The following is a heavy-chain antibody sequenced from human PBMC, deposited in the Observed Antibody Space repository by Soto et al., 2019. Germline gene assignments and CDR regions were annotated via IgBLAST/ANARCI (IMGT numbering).Heavy chain of an antibody. Sequence: QITLKESGPTLVKPTQTLTLTCTFSGFSLSTSGVSEGWIRQPPGKALEWLALIYWDDDKRSSPSLTSRLTITKDTSKNQVVLTMTNMDPVDAATYYCAHSPYNRSWTAFDYWGQGTLVTVSS. CDR2: IYWDDDK. J-gene: IGHJ4*02. CDR3: AHSPYNRSWTAFDY. CDR1: GFSLSTSGVS. D-gene: IGHD1-20*01. V-gene: IGHV2-5*02.